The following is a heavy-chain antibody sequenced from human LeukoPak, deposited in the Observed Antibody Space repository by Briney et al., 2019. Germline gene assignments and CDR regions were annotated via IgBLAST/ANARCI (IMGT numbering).Heavy chain of an antibody. D-gene: IGHD5-18*01. V-gene: IGHV4-30-2*01. CDR1: GGSISSGGYY. CDR2: IYHSGST. CDR3: ARVWGTAMVTHFDY. J-gene: IGHJ4*02. Sequence: PSQTLSLTCTVSGGSISSGGYYWSWIRQPPGKGLEWIGYIYHSGSTYYNPSLKSRVTISVDTSKNQFSLKLSSVTAADTAVYYCARVWGTAMVTHFDYWGQGTLVTVSS.